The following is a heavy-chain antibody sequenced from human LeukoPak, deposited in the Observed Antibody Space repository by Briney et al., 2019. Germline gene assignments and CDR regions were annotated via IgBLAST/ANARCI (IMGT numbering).Heavy chain of an antibody. CDR1: GGSISSYY. D-gene: IGHD3-10*01. Sequence: SSETLSLTCTVSGGSISSYYWSWIRQPPGKGLEWIGYIYYSGSTNYNPSLKSRVTISVDTSKNQFSLKLSSVTAADTAVYYCARGRIGWFDPWGQGTLVTVSS. J-gene: IGHJ5*02. CDR2: IYYSGST. CDR3: ARGRIGWFDP. V-gene: IGHV4-59*01.